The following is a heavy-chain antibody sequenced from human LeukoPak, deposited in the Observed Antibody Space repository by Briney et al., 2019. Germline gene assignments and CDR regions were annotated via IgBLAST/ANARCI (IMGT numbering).Heavy chain of an antibody. CDR3: AEGLGGSVPLDY. Sequence: GGSLRLSCAASGFTFSNYGMHWVRQAPGKGLEWVTFIPYDGSNTYYADSVKGRFSISRDNSKNTLYLQMDSLRDEDTAVYYCAEGLGGSVPLDYWGQGTLVTVSS. V-gene: IGHV3-30*02. CDR2: IPYDGSNT. J-gene: IGHJ4*02. CDR1: GFTFSNYG. D-gene: IGHD3-16*01.